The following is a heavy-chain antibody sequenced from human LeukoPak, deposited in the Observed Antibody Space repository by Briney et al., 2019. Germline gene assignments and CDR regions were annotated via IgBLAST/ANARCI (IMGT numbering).Heavy chain of an antibody. Sequence: GGSLTLSCAASGFTFSNYGMNWVRQAPGKGLEWVAYISRTSSDIYYADSVVGRFTISRDSATNSLLLQVHSLGDDDTAVYYCARNPDRAYFDYWGQGTLVTVSS. CDR3: ARNPDRAYFDY. CDR2: ISRTSSDI. V-gene: IGHV3-48*02. CDR1: GFTFSNYG. J-gene: IGHJ4*02. D-gene: IGHD1-14*01.